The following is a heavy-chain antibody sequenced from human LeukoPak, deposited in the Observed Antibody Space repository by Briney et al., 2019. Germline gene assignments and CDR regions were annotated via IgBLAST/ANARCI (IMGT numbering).Heavy chain of an antibody. CDR1: GFTFRSYS. D-gene: IGHD3-22*01. CDR3: TRDAADYFDSSASFDF. J-gene: IGHJ4*01. V-gene: IGHV3-30*04. CDR2: IWYDGSRS. Sequence: PGKSLRLSCAASGFTFRSYSMHWVRQAPGEGLEWVAVIWYDGSRSDYADSVKGRFTISRDNSEDTLYLQMNTLTGEDTAVYYCTRDAADYFDSSASFDFWGHGTLVTVSS.